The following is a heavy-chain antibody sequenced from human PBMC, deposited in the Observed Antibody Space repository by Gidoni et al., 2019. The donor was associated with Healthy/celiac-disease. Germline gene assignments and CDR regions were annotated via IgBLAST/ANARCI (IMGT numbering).Heavy chain of an antibody. J-gene: IGHJ4*02. CDR2: INHSGST. CDR3: AAGADSSGYYPGFDY. V-gene: IGHV4-34*01. D-gene: IGHD3-22*01. Sequence: QVQLQQWGAGLLKPSETLSLTCAVYGGSFSGYYWSWIRQPPGKGLEWIGEINHSGSTNYNPSLKSRVTISVDTSKNQFSLKLSSVTAADTAVYYCAAGADSSGYYPGFDYWGQGTLVTVSS. CDR1: GGSFSGYY.